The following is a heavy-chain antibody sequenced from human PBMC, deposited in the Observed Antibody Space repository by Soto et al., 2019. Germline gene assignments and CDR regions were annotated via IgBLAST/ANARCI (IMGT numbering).Heavy chain of an antibody. Sequence: ASVKVSCKASGYTFTSYGISWVRQAPGQGLEWMGWISAYNGNTNYAQKLQGRVTMTTDTSTSTAYMELRSLRSDDTAVYYCARVKVAPTPSYYFDYWGQGTLVTVSS. D-gene: IGHD5-12*01. CDR2: ISAYNGNT. CDR1: GYTFTSYG. CDR3: ARVKVAPTPSYYFDY. V-gene: IGHV1-18*01. J-gene: IGHJ4*02.